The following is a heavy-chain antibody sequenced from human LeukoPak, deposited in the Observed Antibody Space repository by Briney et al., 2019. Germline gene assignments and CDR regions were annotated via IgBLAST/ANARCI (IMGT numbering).Heavy chain of an antibody. CDR3: ARGNYYASGRLDY. CDR1: GASISNSY. J-gene: IGHJ4*02. D-gene: IGHD3-10*01. Sequence: SETLSLTCAVSGASISNSYWTWIRQSPGKGLEWIGYLFYGGSPNYNPSLKSRVTMSVDTSKSQFSLRLNSVTDADTAVYYCARGNYYASGRLDYWGQGTLVTVSS. CDR2: LFYGGSP. V-gene: IGHV4-59*01.